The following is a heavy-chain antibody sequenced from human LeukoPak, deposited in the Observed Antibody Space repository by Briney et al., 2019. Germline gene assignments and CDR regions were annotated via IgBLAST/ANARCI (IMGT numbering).Heavy chain of an antibody. CDR1: GFTFDDYA. J-gene: IGHJ4*02. D-gene: IGHD3-16*02. Sequence: AGGSLRLSCAASGFTFDDYAIHWVRQAPGKGLEWVSLISGDGGSTYYADSVKGRFTISGDNSKNSLYLQMNSLRTEDAALYYCAKDLYDYVWGSYRYAFDYWGQGTLVTVSS. CDR3: AKDLYDYVWGSYRYAFDY. CDR2: ISGDGGST. V-gene: IGHV3-43*02.